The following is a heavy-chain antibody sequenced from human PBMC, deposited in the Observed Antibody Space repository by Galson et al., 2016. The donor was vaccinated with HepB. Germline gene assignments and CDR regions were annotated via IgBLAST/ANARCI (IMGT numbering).Heavy chain of an antibody. CDR1: GFTFTRYA. Sequence: SLRLSCAASGFTFTRYAMSWVRQAPGKGLEWVSTISDSGQSTYYADAVKGRFTVSKDNSKNTLYLQMDRLRGEDTAVYYCARARAEYSSSSLPFEYWGQGTLVTVSS. CDR3: ARARAEYSSSSLPFEY. J-gene: IGHJ4*02. CDR2: ISDSGQST. D-gene: IGHD6-6*01. V-gene: IGHV3-23*01.